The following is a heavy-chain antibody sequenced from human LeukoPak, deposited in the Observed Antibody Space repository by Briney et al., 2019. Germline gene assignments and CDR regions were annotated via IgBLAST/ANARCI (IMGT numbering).Heavy chain of an antibody. D-gene: IGHD5-24*01. CDR2: VVPVFATA. CDR3: ARPADMATMGDAFDI. J-gene: IGHJ3*02. CDR1: GGTFSKFA. Sequence: SVTVSYKASGGTFSKFAINWLRLAPGQGLEWMGGVVPVFATANHAQRFQGRVTITADESTNTAYMELSSLTSEDTAFYYCARPADMATMGDAFDIWGQGTMVTGSS. V-gene: IGHV1-69*13.